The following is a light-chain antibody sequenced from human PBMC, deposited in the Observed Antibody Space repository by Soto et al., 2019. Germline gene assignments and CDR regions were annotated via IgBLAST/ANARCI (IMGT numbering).Light chain of an antibody. Sequence: DIQLTRSPATLSASVGDRATITCRASQSISSLLAWYQQKPGEAPQLLIYKASSLESGVPWRFSGGLARKEFTLTIRILPPDVFATYFWQQYNSHSLTFGGGTKVDI. CDR1: QSISSL. CDR3: QQYNSHSLT. V-gene: IGKV1-5*03. J-gene: IGKJ4*01. CDR2: KAS.